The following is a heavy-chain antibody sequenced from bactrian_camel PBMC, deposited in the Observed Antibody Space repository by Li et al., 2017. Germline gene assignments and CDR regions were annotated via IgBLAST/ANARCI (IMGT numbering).Heavy chain of an antibody. V-gene: IGHV3S1*01. CDR1: GYTFSRYS. CDR2: ISTGGGMT. CDR3: AADLGWCGSRPLQRHFRN. Sequence: HVQLVESGGGSVQAGGSLRLSCAFSGYTFSRYSRHCIRWSRQAPGKEREGVAAISTGGGMTYVGDSVKGRFTISQDNAKTTVYLQMNSLNPDDTAMYYCAADLGWCGSRPLQRHFRNWGQGTQVTVS. D-gene: IGHD2*01. J-gene: IGHJ6*01.